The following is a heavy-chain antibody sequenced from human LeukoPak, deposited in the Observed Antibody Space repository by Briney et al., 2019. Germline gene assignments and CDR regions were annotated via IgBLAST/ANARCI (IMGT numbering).Heavy chain of an antibody. CDR1: GYNFTTYW. D-gene: IGHD6-6*01. V-gene: IGHV5-51*01. CDR3: ARLGPIAAAPLSY. Sequence: GESLKISCEASGYNFTTYWIAWVRQMPGKGLEWMGIIYPGDSDTRYSPSFQGQVTISADKSITTAYLHRSSLKASDTAIYYCARLGPIAAAPLSYWGQGTLVTVSS. CDR2: IYPGDSDT. J-gene: IGHJ4*02.